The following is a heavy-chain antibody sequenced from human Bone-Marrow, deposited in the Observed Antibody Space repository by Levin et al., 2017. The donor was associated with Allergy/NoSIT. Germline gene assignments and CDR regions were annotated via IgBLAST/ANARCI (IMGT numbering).Heavy chain of an antibody. D-gene: IGHD3-10*01. CDR3: ARHAGSGSYYDAYDTFDF. CDR2: IIPIFGTA. CDR1: GGTFSSYA. Sequence: GASVKVSCKASGGTFSSYAISWVRQAPGQGLEWMGGIIPIFGTANYAQKFQGRVTITADKSTSTAYMELSSLRSEDTALFYCARHAGSGSYYDAYDTFDFWGQGTMVTVSS. V-gene: IGHV1-69*06. J-gene: IGHJ3*01.